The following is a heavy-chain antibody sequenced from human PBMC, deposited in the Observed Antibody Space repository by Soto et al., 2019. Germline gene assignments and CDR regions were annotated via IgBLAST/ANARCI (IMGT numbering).Heavy chain of an antibody. CDR1: CGSISSDNYY. V-gene: IGHV4-30-4*01. CDR2: IFYTGST. Sequence: SETLSLTCTVSCGSISSDNYYWSWIRQPPGKGLEWIGYIFYTGSTYYNPSLKSRVIISIDTAQNQFSPRLSSVTAADAAVYYCASTSYFDNSGSANWGQGTLVTVSS. D-gene: IGHD3-22*01. CDR3: ASTSYFDNSGSAN. J-gene: IGHJ4*02.